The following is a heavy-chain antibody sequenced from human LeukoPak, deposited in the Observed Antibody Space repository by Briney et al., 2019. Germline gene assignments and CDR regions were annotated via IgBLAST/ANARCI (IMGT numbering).Heavy chain of an antibody. Sequence: PGGSLRLSCAASGFTFSSYNMNWVRQAPGKGLEWVSCISGTSSYTYYADSVRGRFTISRDNAKNSLYLQMNGLSAEDTAVYYCARLQVNYGDYYYDFCGQGTLVTVSS. CDR1: GFTFSSYN. J-gene: IGHJ4*02. V-gene: IGHV3-21*01. CDR3: ARLQVNYGDYYYDF. D-gene: IGHD4-17*01. CDR2: ISGTSSYT.